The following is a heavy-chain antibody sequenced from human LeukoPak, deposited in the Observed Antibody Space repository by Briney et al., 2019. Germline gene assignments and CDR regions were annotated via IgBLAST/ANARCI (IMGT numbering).Heavy chain of an antibody. J-gene: IGHJ5*02. Sequence: SETLSLTCTVSGVSISSFYWSWIRQTPGRGLEWIGYMYYGGSPNYNPSLKSRVITSLDTSKNQFSLKLNSVTAADTAVYYCVTGRYSYGWYDHWGQGILVTVSS. CDR3: VTGRYSYGWYDH. V-gene: IGHV4-59*13. D-gene: IGHD1-26*01. CDR2: MYYGGSP. CDR1: GVSISSFY.